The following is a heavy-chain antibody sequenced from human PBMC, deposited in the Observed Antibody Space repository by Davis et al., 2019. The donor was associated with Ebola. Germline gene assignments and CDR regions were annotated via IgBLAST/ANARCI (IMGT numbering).Heavy chain of an antibody. CDR3: ARGENVAAAGDY. J-gene: IGHJ4*02. CDR2: INPNSGGT. Sequence: ASVKVSCKASGYTFSGNYIQWVRQAPGEGLEWMGRINPNSGGTNYAQKFQGRVTMTRDTSISTAYMELSRLRSDDTAVYYCARGENVAAAGDYWGQGTLVTVSS. D-gene: IGHD6-13*01. V-gene: IGHV1-2*06. CDR1: GYTFSGNY.